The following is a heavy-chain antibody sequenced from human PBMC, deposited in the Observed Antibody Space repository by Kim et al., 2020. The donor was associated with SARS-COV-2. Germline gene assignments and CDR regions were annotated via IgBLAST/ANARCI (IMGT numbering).Heavy chain of an antibody. D-gene: IGHD3-22*01. J-gene: IGHJ5*02. CDR2: INHSGST. Sequence: SETLSLTCAVYGGSFSGYYWSWIRQPPGKGLEWIGEINHSGSTNYNPSLKSRVTISVDTSKNQFSLKLSSVTAADTAVYYCARGPRITMIVVVTQMGKWFDPWGQGTLVTVSS. CDR1: GGSFSGYY. V-gene: IGHV4-34*01. CDR3: ARGPRITMIVVVTQMGKWFDP.